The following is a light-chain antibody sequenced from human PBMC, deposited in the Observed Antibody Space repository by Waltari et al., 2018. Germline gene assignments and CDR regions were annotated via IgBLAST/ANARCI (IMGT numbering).Light chain of an antibody. J-gene: IGKJ2*01. CDR1: QSVSSN. Sequence: EIVMTQSPATLSVSPGERATLSCRASQSVSSNLAWYQQKPGPAPRLLIYGASTRATGIPARFSGSGSGTEFPLTISSLQSEDFAVYYCQQYNNWPLYTFGQGTKLEIK. CDR2: GAS. CDR3: QQYNNWPLYT. V-gene: IGKV3-15*01.